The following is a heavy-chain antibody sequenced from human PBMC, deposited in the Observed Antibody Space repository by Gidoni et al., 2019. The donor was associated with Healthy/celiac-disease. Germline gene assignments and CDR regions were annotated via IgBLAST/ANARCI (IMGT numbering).Heavy chain of an antibody. CDR2: IYYSGST. Sequence: QLQLQESGPGLVKPSETLSLTCTVSGGSISSSSYYWGWIRQPPGKGLEWIGSIYYSGSTYYNPSLKSRVTISVDTAKNQFSLKLSSVTAADTAVYYCARPLSGSSDYWGQGTLVTVSS. J-gene: IGHJ4*02. CDR1: GGSISSSSYY. D-gene: IGHD1-26*01. V-gene: IGHV4-39*01. CDR3: ARPLSGSSDY.